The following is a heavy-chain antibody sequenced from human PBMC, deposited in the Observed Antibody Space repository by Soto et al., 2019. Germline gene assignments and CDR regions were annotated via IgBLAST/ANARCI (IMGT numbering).Heavy chain of an antibody. CDR2: IYYSGTTT. V-gene: IGHV4-61*01. D-gene: IGHD6-13*01. CDR1: GGSVSSGSYY. Sequence: SETLSLTCTASGGSVSSGSYYWSWIRQPPGKGLECIGYIYYSGTTTNYNPSLKSRVTLSVDTSKNQFSLKLSSVTAADTAVYYCARRERAAGNDWWYDPWGQGTLVTVSS. J-gene: IGHJ5*02. CDR3: ARRERAAGNDWWYDP.